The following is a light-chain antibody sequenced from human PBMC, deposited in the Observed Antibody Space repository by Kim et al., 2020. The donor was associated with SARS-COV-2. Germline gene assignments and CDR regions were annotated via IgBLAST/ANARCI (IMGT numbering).Light chain of an antibody. CDR1: QSVLYSSNNKNS. CDR2: WAS. Sequence: DIVMTQSPDSLAVSLGERATINCKSSQSVLYSSNNKNSVAWYQQKPGQPPKLLIYWASTRESGVPDRFSGSGSGTDFSLTISSLQAEDVAVYYCQQYYSIPLTFGPGTKVDIK. CDR3: QQYYSIPLT. J-gene: IGKJ3*01. V-gene: IGKV4-1*01.